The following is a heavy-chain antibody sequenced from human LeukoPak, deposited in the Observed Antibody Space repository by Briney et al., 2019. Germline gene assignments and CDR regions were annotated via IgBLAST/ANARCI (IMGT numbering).Heavy chain of an antibody. CDR3: ARNLVVVAATPHFDY. CDR2: ISAYNGNT. D-gene: IGHD2-15*01. CDR1: GYTFTSYG. V-gene: IGHV1-18*01. Sequence: GASVKVSCKASGYTFTSYGISWVRQAPGQGLEWMGWISAYNGNTNYAQKLQGRVTMTTDTSTSTAYMELRSLRSDDTAVYYCARNLVVVAATPHFDYWGQGTLVTVSS. J-gene: IGHJ4*02.